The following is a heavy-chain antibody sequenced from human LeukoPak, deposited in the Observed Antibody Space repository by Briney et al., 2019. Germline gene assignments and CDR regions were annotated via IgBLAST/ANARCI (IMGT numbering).Heavy chain of an antibody. Sequence: PGGSLRLSCAASGFTFSSYSMDWVRQAPGKGLEWVGRIKSKTDGGTTDYAAPVKGRFTISRDDSKNTLYLQMNSLKTEDTAVYYCTAAPGATTPPEDYWGQGTLVTVSS. V-gene: IGHV3-15*01. CDR3: TAAPGATTPPEDY. CDR2: IKSKTDGGTT. CDR1: GFTFSSYS. D-gene: IGHD1-26*01. J-gene: IGHJ4*02.